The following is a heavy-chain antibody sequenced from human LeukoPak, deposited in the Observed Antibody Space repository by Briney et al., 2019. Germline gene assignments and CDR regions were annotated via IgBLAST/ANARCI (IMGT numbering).Heavy chain of an antibody. CDR1: GYSISSGYY. CDR3: ASGGSYVGYFDY. D-gene: IGHD1-26*01. Sequence: SETLSLTCTVSGYSISSGYYWGWIRQPPGKGLEWIGSIYHSGSTNYNPSLKSRVTISVDKSKNQFSLKLSSVTAADTAVYCCASGGSYVGYFDYWGQGTLVTVSS. J-gene: IGHJ4*02. V-gene: IGHV4-38-2*02. CDR2: IYHSGST.